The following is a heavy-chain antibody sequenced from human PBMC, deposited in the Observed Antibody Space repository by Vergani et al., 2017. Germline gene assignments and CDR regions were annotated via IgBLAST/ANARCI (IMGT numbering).Heavy chain of an antibody. CDR1: CGSISPYY. CDR2: IYTSEST. CDR3: AREYSSSVGFLDY. J-gene: IGHJ4*02. Sequence: QVQLQESGPGLVKPSETLSLICIVSCGSISPYYWSWIRQPAGKGLEWIGRIYTSESTNYNPSLKSRVTMSVDTTKNQFSLKLSSVTAADTAVYYCAREYSSSVGFLDYWGQGTLVTVSS. V-gene: IGHV4-4*07. D-gene: IGHD6-6*01.